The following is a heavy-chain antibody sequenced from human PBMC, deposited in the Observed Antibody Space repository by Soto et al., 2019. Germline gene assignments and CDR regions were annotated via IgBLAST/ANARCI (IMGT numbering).Heavy chain of an antibody. CDR1: GDTFSIYT. J-gene: IGHJ4*02. V-gene: IGHV1-69*02. Sequence: QVQLVQSGSEVKKPGSSVKVSGKASGDTFSIYTISWVRQAPGQGLEWMGRVIPIFDITSYTQRFQGRVTITADKSTTTVYMELSSLRSEDTAVYYCARDRDNSNWPNFDFWGQGTLVTVSS. CDR2: VIPIFDIT. CDR3: ARDRDNSNWPNFDF. D-gene: IGHD6-13*01.